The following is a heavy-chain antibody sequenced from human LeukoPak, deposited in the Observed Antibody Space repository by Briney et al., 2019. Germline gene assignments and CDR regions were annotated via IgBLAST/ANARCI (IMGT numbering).Heavy chain of an antibody. V-gene: IGHV3-64D*06. CDR1: GFTFSSYA. D-gene: IGHD2-2*01. CDR3: VKDFEDIVVVPAAS. CDR2: ISSNGGST. J-gene: IGHJ4*02. Sequence: GGSLRLSCAASGFTFSSYAMSWVRQAPGKGLEYVSAISSNGGSTYYADSVKGRFTISRDNSKNTLYLQMSSLRAEDTAVYYCVKDFEDIVVVPAASWGQGTLVTVSS.